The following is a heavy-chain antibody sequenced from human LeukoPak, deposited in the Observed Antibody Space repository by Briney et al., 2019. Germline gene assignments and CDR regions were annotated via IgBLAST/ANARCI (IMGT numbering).Heavy chain of an antibody. CDR1: GFNFRTHW. CDR2: VNPDGSST. V-gene: IGHV3-74*01. CDR3: ARARDGSRNAFDI. D-gene: IGHD1-26*01. J-gene: IGHJ3*02. Sequence: GGSLRLSCAASGFNFRTHWMHWVRQAPGKGLVWVSRVNPDGSSTAYADSVEGRFTISRDNAKNTLYVQMNSLRVEDTAVYYCARARDGSRNAFDIWGQGTMVTVSS.